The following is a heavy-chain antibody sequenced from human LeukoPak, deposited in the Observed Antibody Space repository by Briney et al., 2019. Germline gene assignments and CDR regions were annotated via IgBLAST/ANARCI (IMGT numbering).Heavy chain of an antibody. J-gene: IGHJ5*02. CDR2: ISYDGSNK. CDR3: ARGNSPYRTIKSNWFDP. CDR1: GFTFSSYA. D-gene: IGHD1-1*01. V-gene: IGHV3-30*01. Sequence: GRSLRLSCAASGFTFSSYAMHWVRQAPGKGLEWVAVISYDGSNKYYADSVKGRFTISRDNSKNTLYLQMNSLRAEDTAVYYCARGNSPYRTIKSNWFDPWGQGTLVTVSS.